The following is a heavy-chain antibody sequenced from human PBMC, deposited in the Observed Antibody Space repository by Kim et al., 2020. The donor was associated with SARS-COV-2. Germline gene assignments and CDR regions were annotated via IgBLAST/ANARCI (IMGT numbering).Heavy chain of an antibody. CDR2: IHYSGST. CDR1: GGSISSSSYY. D-gene: IGHD6-6*01. CDR3: ARDGHPYSSSSQGLDH. V-gene: IGHV4-39*02. J-gene: IGHJ4*02. Sequence: SETLSLTCTVSGGSISSSSYYWGWIRQPPGKGLEWIGSIHYSGSTYYNPSLKSRVTISVDTSKNQFSLKLSSVTAADTAVYYCARDGHPYSSSSQGLDHWGQGTRVTVSS.